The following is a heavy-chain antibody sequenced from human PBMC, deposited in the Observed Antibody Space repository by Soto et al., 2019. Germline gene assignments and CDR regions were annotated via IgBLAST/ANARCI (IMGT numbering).Heavy chain of an antibody. CDR1: GGTFSSYA. Sequence: SVKVSCKASGGTFSSYAISWVRQAPGQGLEWMGGIIPIFGTANYAQKFQGRVTITADESTSTAYMELSSLRSEDTAVYYCASSPGGDYYDSSGSPAPFDYWGQGTLVTVSS. CDR3: ASSPGGDYYDSSGSPAPFDY. CDR2: IIPIFGTA. D-gene: IGHD3-22*01. V-gene: IGHV1-69*13. J-gene: IGHJ4*02.